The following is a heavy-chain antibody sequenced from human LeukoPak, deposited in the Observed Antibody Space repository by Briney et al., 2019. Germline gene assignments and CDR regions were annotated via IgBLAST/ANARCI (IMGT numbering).Heavy chain of an antibody. J-gene: IGHJ4*02. D-gene: IGHD1-26*01. V-gene: IGHV3-64D*06. Sequence: AGSPRLSCSASGFTFSSYGMHWVRQAPGKGLEHVSAISSNGGSTYYADSVQGRFTISRDNSKNALYLQMSSLRGDDTAVYYCVRERCGSCNFDYWGQGTLVTVSS. CDR2: ISSNGGST. CDR3: VRERCGSCNFDY. CDR1: GFTFSSYG.